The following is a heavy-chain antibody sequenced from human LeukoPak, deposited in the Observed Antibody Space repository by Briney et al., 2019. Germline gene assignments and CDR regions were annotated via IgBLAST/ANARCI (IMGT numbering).Heavy chain of an antibody. CDR3: AKSTDYWFYGMDV. CDR2: IGADVGHT. J-gene: IGHJ6*02. V-gene: IGHV3-23*01. Sequence: GGSLRLSCAASGFTFSSYAMSWLRQAPGKGLEWVSAIGADVGHTNYADSVRGRFTISRDNSRNTLYLQMTSLRTDDTATYFCAKSTDYWFYGMDVWGQGTTVTVSS. CDR1: GFTFSSYA. D-gene: IGHD2-8*02.